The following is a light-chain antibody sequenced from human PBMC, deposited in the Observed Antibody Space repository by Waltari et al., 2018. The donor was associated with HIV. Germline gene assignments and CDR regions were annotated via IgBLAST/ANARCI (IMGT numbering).Light chain of an antibody. CDR2: DAS. Sequence: EIALTQSPATLSLSPGETATLSCRASQSVSSYLAWYQQKPGQAPRLLIYDASNKATGIPARFSGSGSGTDFTLTISSLEPEDFAVYYCQQRSNWPPSFGGGTKVEIK. J-gene: IGKJ4*01. CDR3: QQRSNWPPS. CDR1: QSVSSY. V-gene: IGKV3-11*01.